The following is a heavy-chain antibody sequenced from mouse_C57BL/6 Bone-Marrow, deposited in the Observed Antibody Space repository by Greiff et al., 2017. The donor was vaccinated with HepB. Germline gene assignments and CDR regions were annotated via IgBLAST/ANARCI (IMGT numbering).Heavy chain of an antibody. Sequence: VKLVESGPGLVAPSQSLSITCTVSGFSLTSYGVDWVRQSPGKGLEWLGVIWGVGSTNYNSALKSRLSISKDNSKSQVFLKMNSLQTDDTAMYYCASRYYGSRSWFAYWGQGTLVTVSA. D-gene: IGHD1-1*01. CDR3: ASRYYGSRSWFAY. J-gene: IGHJ3*01. CDR1: GFSLTSYG. V-gene: IGHV2-6*01. CDR2: IWGVGST.